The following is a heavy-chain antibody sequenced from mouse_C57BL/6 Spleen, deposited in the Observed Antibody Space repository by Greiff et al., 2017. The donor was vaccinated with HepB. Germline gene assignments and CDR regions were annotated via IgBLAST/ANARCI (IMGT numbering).Heavy chain of an antibody. CDR1: GFTFSSYA. CDR2: ISDGGSYT. Sequence: EVQGVESGGGLVKPGGSLKLSCAASGFTFSSYAMSWVRQTPEKRLEWVATISDGGSYTYYPDNVKGRFTLSRDNAKNNLYLQMSHLKSEDTAMYYCARDRIPLYFDYWGQGTTLTVSS. V-gene: IGHV5-4*01. D-gene: IGHD5-1-1*01. CDR3: ARDRIPLYFDY. J-gene: IGHJ2*01.